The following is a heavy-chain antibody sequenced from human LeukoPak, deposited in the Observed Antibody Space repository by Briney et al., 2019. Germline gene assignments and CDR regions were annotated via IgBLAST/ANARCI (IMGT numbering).Heavy chain of an antibody. V-gene: IGHV3-23*05. D-gene: IGHD7-27*01. CDR2: IDRRGGNI. CDR1: GFTFSSYA. J-gene: IGHJ4*02. Sequence: GGSLRLSCAASGFTFSSYAMSWVRQTPGKGLEWVSVIDRRGGNIEYVDSAKGRFTISRDNSKKTLYLQMNNLRVEDTAIYYCAKYSQTGDPSDYWGQGTLVAVSS. CDR3: AKYSQTGDPSDY.